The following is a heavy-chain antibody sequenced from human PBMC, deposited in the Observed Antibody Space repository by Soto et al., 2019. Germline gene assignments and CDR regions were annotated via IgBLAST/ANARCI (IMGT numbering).Heavy chain of an antibody. Sequence: QVQLVESGGGVVQPGRSLRLSCAASGFTFSSYAMHWVRQAPGKGLEWVAVISYDGSNKYYADSVKGRFTISRDNSKNPLYLQMNSLRAEETAGDYWASLGGYCSGLGYYGMDVWGQGTTVTVSS. D-gene: IGHD3-10*01. CDR3: ASLGGYCSGLGYYGMDV. CDR2: ISYDGSNK. J-gene: IGHJ6*02. V-gene: IGHV3-30-3*01. CDR1: GFTFSSYA.